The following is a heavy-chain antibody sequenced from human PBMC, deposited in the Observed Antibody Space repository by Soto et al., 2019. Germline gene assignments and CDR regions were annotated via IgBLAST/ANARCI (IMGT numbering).Heavy chain of an antibody. CDR2: ISYDGSNK. Sequence: VRQAPGKGLEWVAVISYDGSNKYYADSVKGRFTISRDNSKNTLYLQMNSLRAEDTAVYYCASNDIVVVPAATATYYFDYWGQGTLVTVSS. V-gene: IGHV3-30*03. J-gene: IGHJ4*02. D-gene: IGHD2-2*01. CDR3: ASNDIVVVPAATATYYFDY.